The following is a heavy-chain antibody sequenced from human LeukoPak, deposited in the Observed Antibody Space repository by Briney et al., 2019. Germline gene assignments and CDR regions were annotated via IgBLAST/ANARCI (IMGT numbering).Heavy chain of an antibody. J-gene: IGHJ4*02. CDR3: AKVIAAAGTFDY. CDR2: ISWNSGSI. D-gene: IGHD6-13*01. Sequence: PGRSLRLSCAASGFTFDDYAMHWVRQAPGKGLEWASGISWNSGSIGYADSVKGRFTISRDNSKNTLYLQMNSLRAEDTAVYYCAKVIAAAGTFDYWGQGTLVTVSS. V-gene: IGHV3-9*01. CDR1: GFTFDDYA.